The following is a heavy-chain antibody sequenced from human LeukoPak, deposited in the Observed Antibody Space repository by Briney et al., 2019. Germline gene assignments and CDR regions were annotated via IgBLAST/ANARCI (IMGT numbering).Heavy chain of an antibody. J-gene: IGHJ4*02. V-gene: IGHV4-4*07. Sequence: KSSETLSLTCTVSGGSISSYYWSWVRQPAGKGLEWIGRIYASGNTNYNPSLKGRVTMTVDTSKNQFSLNLSSVTAADTAVYYCARGIVVVPAAMDYWGQGTLVTVSS. CDR1: GGSISSYY. D-gene: IGHD2-2*01. CDR2: IYASGNT. CDR3: ARGIVVVPAAMDY.